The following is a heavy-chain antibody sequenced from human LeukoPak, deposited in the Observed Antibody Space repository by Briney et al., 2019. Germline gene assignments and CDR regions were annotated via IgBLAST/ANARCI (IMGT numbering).Heavy chain of an antibody. V-gene: IGHV4-4*09. Sequence: SETLSLTCTVSGGSISSYYWSWIRQPPGKGLEWIGYIYTSGSTNYNPSLKSRVTISVDTSKNQFSLKLSSVTAADTAVYYCARPKWELDYYYYYMDVWGKGTTVTVSS. D-gene: IGHD1-26*01. CDR3: ARPKWELDYYYYYMDV. J-gene: IGHJ6*03. CDR1: GGSISSYY. CDR2: IYTSGST.